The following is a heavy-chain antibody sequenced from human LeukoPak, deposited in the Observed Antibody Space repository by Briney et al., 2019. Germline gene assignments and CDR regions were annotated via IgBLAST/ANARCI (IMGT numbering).Heavy chain of an antibody. Sequence: QTGGSLRLSCAASGFTFSTYAMHWVRQAPGKGLEWVAVISYDGSNKYYADSVKGRFTISRDNSKNTLYLQMNSLRAEDTAVYYCARDLDSYGYYWGQGTLVTVSS. CDR1: GFTFSTYA. D-gene: IGHD5-18*01. CDR2: ISYDGSNK. J-gene: IGHJ4*02. V-gene: IGHV3-30*04. CDR3: ARDLDSYGYY.